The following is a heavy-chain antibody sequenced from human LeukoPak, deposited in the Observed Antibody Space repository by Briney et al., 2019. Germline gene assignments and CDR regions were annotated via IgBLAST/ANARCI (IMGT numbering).Heavy chain of an antibody. Sequence: GGSLRLSCAASGLTFSNYAMSWVRQAPGKGLEWVSGISGSGGYTYYADSVKGRFTISRDSSKNTLYLQMNSLRAEDTAIYYCAKDPYYDFWSGYYYFDYWGQGTLVTVSS. CDR2: ISGSGGYT. D-gene: IGHD3-3*01. V-gene: IGHV3-23*01. CDR3: AKDPYYDFWSGYYYFDY. J-gene: IGHJ4*02. CDR1: GLTFSNYA.